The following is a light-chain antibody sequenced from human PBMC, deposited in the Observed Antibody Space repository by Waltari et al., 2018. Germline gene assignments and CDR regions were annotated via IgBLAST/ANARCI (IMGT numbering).Light chain of an antibody. CDR3: QQYKKWPRT. CDR1: QSVSAD. V-gene: IGKV3-15*01. CDR2: DAS. Sequence: EIVMTQSPVTLSVSPGERATLSCRASQSVSADLAWYQHKPGQAPRLFIYDASTRATGVPARFSGSGSGTEFTLTISSLQSEDFAVYYCQQYKKWPRTFGQGTKVEI. J-gene: IGKJ1*01.